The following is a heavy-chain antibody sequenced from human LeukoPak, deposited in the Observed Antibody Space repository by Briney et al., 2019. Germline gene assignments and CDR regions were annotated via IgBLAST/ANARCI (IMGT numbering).Heavy chain of an antibody. CDR2: ISYDGSNK. Sequence: QSGGSLRLSCAASGFTFSSYAMHWVRQAPGKGLEWVAVISYDGSNKYYADSVKGRFTISRDNSKNSLYLQMNSLRAEDTAVYYCARSRSRDAFDIWGQGTMVTVSS. V-gene: IGHV3-30-3*01. CDR3: ARSRSRDAFDI. D-gene: IGHD2-2*01. CDR1: GFTFSSYA. J-gene: IGHJ3*02.